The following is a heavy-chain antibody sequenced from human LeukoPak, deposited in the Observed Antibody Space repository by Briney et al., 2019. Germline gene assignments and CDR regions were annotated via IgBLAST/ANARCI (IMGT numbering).Heavy chain of an antibody. CDR1: GYTFTGYY. D-gene: IGHD5-24*01. V-gene: IGHV1-2*02. J-gene: IGHJ4*02. Sequence: GASVKVSCKASGYTFTGYYMHWVRQAPGQGLEWMGWINPNSGGTNYAQKFQGRVTMTRDTSISTAYMELSSLRSEDTAGYYCWGEISDLRMATIGDFDYWGQGTLVTVSS. CDR3: WGEISDLRMATIGDFDY. CDR2: INPNSGGT.